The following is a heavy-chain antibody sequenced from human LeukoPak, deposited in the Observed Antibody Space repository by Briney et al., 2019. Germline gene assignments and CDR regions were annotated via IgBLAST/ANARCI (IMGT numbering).Heavy chain of an antibody. J-gene: IGHJ5*02. Sequence: ASVKVSCKASGYTFTSYGISWVRQAPGQGLEWMGWISAYNGNTNYAQKLQGRVTMTRDTSTSTVYMELSSLRSEDTAVYYCASSLWFGESTFDPWGQGTLVTVSS. CDR2: ISAYNGNT. CDR1: GYTFTSYG. V-gene: IGHV1-18*01. CDR3: ASSLWFGESTFDP. D-gene: IGHD3-10*01.